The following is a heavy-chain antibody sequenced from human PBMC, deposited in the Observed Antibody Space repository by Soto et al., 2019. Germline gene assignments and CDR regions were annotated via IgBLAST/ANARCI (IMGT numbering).Heavy chain of an antibody. CDR1: GFICSSYD. D-gene: IGHD2-8*02. J-gene: IGHJ3*02. CDR3: AKATATGGGAFDI. CDR2: ILVDGRT. Sequence: LRLSCAASGFICSSYDMSWVRQAPGKGLEWVSTILVDGRTFYVDSVKGRFTISRDNSKNTVYLQMNSLTAGDTALYYCAKATATGGGAFDICGQGTMVTVSS. V-gene: IGHV3-23*01.